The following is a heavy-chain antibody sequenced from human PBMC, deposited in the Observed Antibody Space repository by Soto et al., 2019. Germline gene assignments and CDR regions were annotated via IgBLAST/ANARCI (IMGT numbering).Heavy chain of an antibody. Sequence: GGSLRLSCAASGFTFSSYAMSWVRQAPGKGLEWVSAISGSGGSTYYADSVKGRFTISRDNSKNTLYLQMNSLRAEDTAVYYCAKGQERGGATTRYAFDIWGQGTMVTVSS. J-gene: IGHJ3*02. D-gene: IGHD1-26*01. CDR3: AKGQERGGATTRYAFDI. V-gene: IGHV3-23*01. CDR1: GFTFSSYA. CDR2: ISGSGGST.